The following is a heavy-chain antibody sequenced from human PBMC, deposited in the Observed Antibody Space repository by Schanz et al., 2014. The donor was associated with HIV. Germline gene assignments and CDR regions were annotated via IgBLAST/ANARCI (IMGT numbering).Heavy chain of an antibody. J-gene: IGHJ5*02. V-gene: IGHV3-23*04. Sequence: EVQLVESGGGLVQPGGSLRLSCAASGSTFSSYWMHWVRQAPGKGLEWVSAISGSGGSTYYAESVKGRFTIPRDNTKNSLYLQMNSLRAEDTAVYYCARDYHWNWFDPWGQGTLVTVSS. CDR3: ARDYHWNWFDP. CDR1: GSTFSSYW. D-gene: IGHD1-20*01. CDR2: ISGSGGST.